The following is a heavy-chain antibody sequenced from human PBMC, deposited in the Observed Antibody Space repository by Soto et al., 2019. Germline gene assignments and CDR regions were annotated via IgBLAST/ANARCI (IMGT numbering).Heavy chain of an antibody. CDR2: SNAGNGNT. J-gene: IGHJ6*02. CDR1: GYTFNSYA. CDR3: ARGRPYGMAV. V-gene: IGHV1-3*02. Sequence: GASVKVSCKASGYTFNSYAIQWVRQAPGQRLEWMGWSNAGNGNTKYSREFQGRITITRDTSASTAYMELSSLRFDDMAVYYCARGRPYGMAVWGQGTTVTVSS.